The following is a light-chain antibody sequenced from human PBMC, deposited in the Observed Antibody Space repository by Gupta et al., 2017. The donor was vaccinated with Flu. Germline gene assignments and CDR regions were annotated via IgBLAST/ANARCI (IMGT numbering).Light chain of an antibody. Sequence: KTARITCEGNNIGSKSVHWYQQRPGQAPVLVVYDDSDRPSGIPERFSGSNAGNTATLTVSGVEAGDEADYHCQVWDTSSGHSWVFGGGTKLTVL. CDR1: NIGSKS. CDR2: DDS. V-gene: IGLV3-21*03. J-gene: IGLJ3*02. CDR3: QVWDTSSGHSWV.